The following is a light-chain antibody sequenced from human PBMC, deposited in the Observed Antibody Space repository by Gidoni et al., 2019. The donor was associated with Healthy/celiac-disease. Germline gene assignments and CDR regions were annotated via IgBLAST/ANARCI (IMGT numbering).Light chain of an antibody. V-gene: IGLV2-23*01. Sequence: GTSSDVGSYNLVSWYQQHPGKAPKLMIYEGSKRPSGVSNRFSGSKSGNTASLTISGLQAEDEADYYCCSYAGSSTYVVFGGGAKLTVL. J-gene: IGLJ2*01. CDR2: EGS. CDR3: CSYAGSSTYVV. CDR1: SSDVGSYNL.